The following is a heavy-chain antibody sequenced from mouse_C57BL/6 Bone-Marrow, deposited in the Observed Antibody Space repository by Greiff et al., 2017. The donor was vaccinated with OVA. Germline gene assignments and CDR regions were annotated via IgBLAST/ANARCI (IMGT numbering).Heavy chain of an antibody. J-gene: IGHJ1*03. CDR1: GYAFSSYW. D-gene: IGHD1-1*01. V-gene: IGHV1-80*01. CDR3: ARKGSRCWYFDV. Sequence: VKLQESGAELVKPGASVKISCKASGYAFSSYWMNWVKQRPGKGLEWIGQIYPGDGDTNYNGKFKGKATLTVDKSSSTAYMQLSRLTSEDSAVNVCARKGSRCWYFDVWGTGTTVTVSA. CDR2: IYPGDGDT.